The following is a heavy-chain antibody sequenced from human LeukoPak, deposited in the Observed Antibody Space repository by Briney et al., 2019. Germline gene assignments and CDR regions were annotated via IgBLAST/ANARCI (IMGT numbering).Heavy chain of an antibody. CDR2: INHSGST. V-gene: IGHV4-34*01. D-gene: IGHD1-26*01. Sequence: SETLSLTCAVYGGSFSGYYWSWIRQPPGKGLEWIGEINHSGSTNYNPSLKSRVTISVDTSKNQFSLKLSSVTAADTAVYYCAGAPSGATNDAFDIWGQGTMVTVSS. CDR1: GGSFSGYY. J-gene: IGHJ3*02. CDR3: AGAPSGATNDAFDI.